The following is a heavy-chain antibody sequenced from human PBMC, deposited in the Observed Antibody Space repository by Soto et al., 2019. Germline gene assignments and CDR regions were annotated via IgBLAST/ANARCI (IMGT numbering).Heavy chain of an antibody. CDR3: FRGGVTSRTFDY. Sequence: GESLKISCKGSGYRFATYWIGWVRQMPGKGLEWMGIIYPDDSDTRYSPSFQGHVTISVDKSISTAYVQWSSLKASDSAIYYCFRGGVTSRTFDYWGQGTLVTVSS. CDR1: GYRFATYW. V-gene: IGHV5-51*01. D-gene: IGHD3-16*01. J-gene: IGHJ4*02. CDR2: IYPDDSDT.